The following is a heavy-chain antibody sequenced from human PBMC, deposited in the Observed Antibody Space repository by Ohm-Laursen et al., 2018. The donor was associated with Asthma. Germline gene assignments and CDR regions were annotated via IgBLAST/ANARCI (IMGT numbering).Heavy chain of an antibody. D-gene: IGHD3-10*01. V-gene: IGHV3-9*01. CDR1: GFTFDDYA. CDR3: AKAGGGGPGYFFGLGL. CDR2: ISWNSGSI. J-gene: IGHJ4*03. Sequence: SLRLSCTASGFTFDDYAMHWVRQAPGKGLEWVSGISWNSGSIGYADSVKGRFTISRDNAKNSLYLQMNSLRAEDTALYYCAKAGGGGPGYFFGLGLWGQGT.